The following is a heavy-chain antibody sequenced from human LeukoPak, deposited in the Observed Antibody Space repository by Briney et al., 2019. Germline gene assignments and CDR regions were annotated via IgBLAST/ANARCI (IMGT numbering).Heavy chain of an antibody. CDR1: GFIFSSYA. Sequence: GGSLRLSCAASGFIFSSYAMTWVRQAPGRGLEWLSTISGSGTTTYYVDSVKGRFTVSRDNSKNTLYLQMSSLRAGDTAVYYCARDHWGSYYYYGMDVWGQGTTVTVSS. J-gene: IGHJ6*02. CDR2: ISGSGTTT. D-gene: IGHD3-16*01. CDR3: ARDHWGSYYYYGMDV. V-gene: IGHV3-23*01.